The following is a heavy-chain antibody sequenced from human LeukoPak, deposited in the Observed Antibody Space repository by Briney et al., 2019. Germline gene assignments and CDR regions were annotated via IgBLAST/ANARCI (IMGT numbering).Heavy chain of an antibody. CDR2: MNSDGSST. Sequence: GGSLRLSCEASGFTFSSYWMHWVRQDPGKGLVWVSRMNSDGSSTSHADSVRGRFTISRDNAKNTLYLQMISLRAEDTAVYYCAREHNTAAAIDYWGQGTLVTVSS. CDR1: GFTFSSYW. D-gene: IGHD6-13*01. V-gene: IGHV3-74*01. J-gene: IGHJ4*02. CDR3: AREHNTAAAIDY.